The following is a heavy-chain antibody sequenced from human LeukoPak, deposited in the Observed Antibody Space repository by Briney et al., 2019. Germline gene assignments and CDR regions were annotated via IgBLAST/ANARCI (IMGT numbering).Heavy chain of an antibody. J-gene: IGHJ4*02. Sequence: GGSLRLSCAASGFTLSNYALRWVRQAPGKWLEWRAFISYDGNVTYYTHSVKGRFTVSRDDSKITLYLQMNSLRTADTALYYCARDLSNKYSQDYWGQGTLVTVSS. CDR3: ARDLSNKYSQDY. V-gene: IGHV3-30-3*01. D-gene: IGHD5-18*01. CDR2: ISYDGNVT. CDR1: GFTLSNYA.